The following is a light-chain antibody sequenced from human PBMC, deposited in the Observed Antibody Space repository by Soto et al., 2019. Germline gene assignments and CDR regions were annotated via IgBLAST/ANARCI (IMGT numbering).Light chain of an antibody. Sequence: QAVVTQPPSASGTPGQRVTISCSGSSSNIGSNTVNWYQQLPGTNPKLLIYSNNQRPSGVPDRFSGSKSGTSASLAISGLQSDDEADYYCAAWYDSMNGYYVFGTGTKLTVL. CDR2: SNN. CDR3: AAWYDSMNGYYV. J-gene: IGLJ1*01. CDR1: SSNIGSNT. V-gene: IGLV1-44*01.